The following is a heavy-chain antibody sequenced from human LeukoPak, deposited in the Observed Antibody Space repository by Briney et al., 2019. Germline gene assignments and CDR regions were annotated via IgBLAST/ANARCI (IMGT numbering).Heavy chain of an antibody. D-gene: IGHD3-22*01. Sequence: SVKVSCKASGGTFSRYAINWVRQAPGQGLEWMGGIIPIFGTANYAQKFQGRVTITADESTSTAYMELSSLRSDDTAVYYCASSKNYYDTSGLDYWGQGTLVTVSS. J-gene: IGHJ4*02. CDR2: IIPIFGTA. CDR3: ASSKNYYDTSGLDY. V-gene: IGHV1-69*13. CDR1: GGTFSRYA.